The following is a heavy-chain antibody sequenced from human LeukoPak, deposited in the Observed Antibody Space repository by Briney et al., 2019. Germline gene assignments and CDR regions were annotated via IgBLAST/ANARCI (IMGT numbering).Heavy chain of an antibody. Sequence: PGGSLRLSCAASGFTFDDYAMHWVRQAPGKGLEWVSGISWNSGSIGYADSVKGRFTISRDNAKNSLYLQMNSLRAEDTALYYCARGIVGTRKRNYYYYGMDVWGQGTTVTVSS. CDR3: ARGIVGTRKRNYYYYGMDV. V-gene: IGHV3-9*01. J-gene: IGHJ6*02. D-gene: IGHD1-1*01. CDR1: GFTFDDYA. CDR2: ISWNSGSI.